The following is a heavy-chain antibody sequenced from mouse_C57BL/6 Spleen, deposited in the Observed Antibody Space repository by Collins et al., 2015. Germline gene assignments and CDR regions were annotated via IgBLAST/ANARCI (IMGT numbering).Heavy chain of an antibody. CDR2: INPNNGGT. Sequence: EVQLQQSGPELVKPGASVKISCKASGYTFTDYYMNWVKQSHGKSLEWIGDINPNNGGTSYNQKFKGKATLTVDKSSSTAYMELRSLTSEDSAVYYCARGETAQATEWYFDVWGTGTTVTVSS. CDR3: ARGETAQATEWYFDV. V-gene: IGHV1-26*01. D-gene: IGHD3-2*02. J-gene: IGHJ1*03. CDR1: GYTFTDYY.